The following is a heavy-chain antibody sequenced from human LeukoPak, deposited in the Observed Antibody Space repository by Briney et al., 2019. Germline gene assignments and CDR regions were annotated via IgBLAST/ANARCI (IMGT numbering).Heavy chain of an antibody. V-gene: IGHV4-61*01. D-gene: IGHD3-10*01. CDR2: IYYSGST. CDR3: ARYFSGSGSYYHFDY. Sequence: SETLSLTCTVSGYSISSGYYWSWIRQPPGKGLEWIGYIYYSGSTSYNPSLKSRVTISVDTSKNQFSLKLSSVTAADTAVCYCARYFSGSGSYYHFDYWGQGTLVTVSS. J-gene: IGHJ4*02. CDR1: GYSISSGYY.